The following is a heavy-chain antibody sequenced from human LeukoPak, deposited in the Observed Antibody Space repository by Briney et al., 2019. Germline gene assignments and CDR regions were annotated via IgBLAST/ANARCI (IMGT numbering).Heavy chain of an antibody. V-gene: IGHV3-53*01. CDR1: GFTVSSNY. Sequence: GGSLRLSCAVSGFTVSSNYMSWVRQAPGKGLGWVSVIYSGGSTYYADSVKGRFTISRDNSKNTLYLQMNSLRAEDTAVYYCARAGDDISGSFSPSDYWGQGSLVTVSS. CDR2: IYSGGST. D-gene: IGHD3-22*01. J-gene: IGHJ4*02. CDR3: ARAGDDISGSFSPSDY.